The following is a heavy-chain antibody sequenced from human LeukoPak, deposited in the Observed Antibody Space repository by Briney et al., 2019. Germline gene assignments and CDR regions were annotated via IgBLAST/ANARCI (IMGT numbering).Heavy chain of an antibody. D-gene: IGHD1-26*01. CDR3: ARVSDSGSYYYAYYFDY. CDR1: GYTFTSYG. J-gene: IGHJ4*02. V-gene: IGHV1-18*01. Sequence: ASVKVSCKASGYTFTSYGISWVRQAPGQGLEWMGWISAYNGNTNYAQKLQGRVTMTTDTSTSTAYMELRSLGSEDTAVYYCARVSDSGSYYYAYYFDYWGQGTLVTVSS. CDR2: ISAYNGNT.